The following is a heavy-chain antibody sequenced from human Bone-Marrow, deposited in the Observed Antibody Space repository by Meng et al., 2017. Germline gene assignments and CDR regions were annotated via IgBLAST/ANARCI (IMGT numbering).Heavy chain of an antibody. CDR3: ARPRESGYYYDAFDI. CDR2: IYPVDSDT. CDR1: GYSFTSYW. J-gene: IGHJ3*02. D-gene: IGHD3-22*01. Sequence: KVSCKGSGYSFTSYWIGWVRQMPGKGLEWMGIIYPVDSDTRYSPSFQGQVTISADKSISTAYLQWSSLKASDTAMYYCARPRESGYYYDAFDIWGQGTMVTVSS. V-gene: IGHV5-51*01.